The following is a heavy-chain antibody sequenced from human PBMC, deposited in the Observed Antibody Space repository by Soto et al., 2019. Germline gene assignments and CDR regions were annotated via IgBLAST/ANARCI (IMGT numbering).Heavy chain of an antibody. CDR1: GYSFTSYG. D-gene: IGHD2-2*01. J-gene: IGHJ6*01. CDR2: ISPYNGHT. CDR3: ARDLTIVPATHPRLENYGMDV. Sequence: QVQLVQSAGEVKKPGASVKVSCKASGYSFTSYGISWVRWAPGQGLEWMGWISPYNGHTQFVERFQGRVTMTTDTSTKTAYMELRNLRSDDTAHYYCARDLTIVPATHPRLENYGMDVW. V-gene: IGHV1-18*01.